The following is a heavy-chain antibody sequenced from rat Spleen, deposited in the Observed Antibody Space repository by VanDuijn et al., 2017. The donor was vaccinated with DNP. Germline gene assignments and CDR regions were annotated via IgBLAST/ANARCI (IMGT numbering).Heavy chain of an antibody. Sequence: EVQLVESGGGLVQPGRSLKLSCAASGFTFSDFYMAWVRQAPTKGLEWVASISYDGGRTYYRDSVKGRFTISRDNAKSSLYLQMDSLRSEDTATYYCARHRTTGISRYFFDYWGQGVMVTVSS. CDR2: ISYDGGRT. CDR3: ARHRTTGISRYFFDY. V-gene: IGHV5-20*01. D-gene: IGHD1-9*01. CDR1: GFTFSDFY. J-gene: IGHJ2*01.